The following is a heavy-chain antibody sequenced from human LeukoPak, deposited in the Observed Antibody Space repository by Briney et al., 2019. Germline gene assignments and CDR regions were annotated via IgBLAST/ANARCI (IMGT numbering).Heavy chain of an antibody. CDR1: GFTFSSYW. D-gene: IGHD3-22*01. CDR3: TTYYDSGPSKD. J-gene: IGHJ4*02. V-gene: IGHV3-7*05. CDR2: IKKDGSDQ. Sequence: GGSLRLSCAASGFTFSSYWMTWVRQAPGKGLEWVANIKKDGSDQYYGDSVKGRFTISRDNTKNSLYLQMNSLRAEDTAMYYCTTYYDSGPSKDWGQGTLVTVSS.